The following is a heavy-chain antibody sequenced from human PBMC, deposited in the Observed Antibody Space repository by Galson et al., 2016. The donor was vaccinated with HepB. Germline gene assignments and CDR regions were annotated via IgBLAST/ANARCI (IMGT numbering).Heavy chain of an antibody. J-gene: IGHJ4*02. Sequence: SLRLSCAASGFNFISYGMHWVRQAPGKGLEWVAVTWFDGNYKDYAESVKGRITVSRDNTKKTLSLQLDSLSAEDTAVYHCAGSREYVGSGSDLAYWGQGTLVIVSS. CDR2: TWFDGNYK. CDR1: GFNFISYG. V-gene: IGHV3-33*01. CDR3: AGSREYVGSGSDLAY. D-gene: IGHD3-10*01.